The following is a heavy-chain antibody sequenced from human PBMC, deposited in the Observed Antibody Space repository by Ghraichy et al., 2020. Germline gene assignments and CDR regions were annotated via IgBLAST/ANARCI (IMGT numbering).Heavy chain of an antibody. V-gene: IGHV4-59*01. J-gene: IGHJ6*02. CDR3: AGSLVYDLYYNYGMDV. CDR2: IYYSGST. CDR1: GGSISSYY. D-gene: IGHD2/OR15-2a*01. Sequence: SETLSLTCTVSGGSISSYYWSWIRQPPGKGLEWIGYIYYSGSTNYNPSLKRRVTISVDTSKNQFSLKLSSVTAADTAVYYCAGSLVYDLYYNYGMDVWGQGTTVTVSS.